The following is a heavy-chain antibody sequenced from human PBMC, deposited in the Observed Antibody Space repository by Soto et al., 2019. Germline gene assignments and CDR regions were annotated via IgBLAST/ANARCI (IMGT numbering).Heavy chain of an antibody. Sequence: QVQLVQSGAEVKKPGASVKVSCKASGYTFTSYGISWVRQAPGQGLEWMGWISAYNGNTNYAQKLQGRVTMTTDTSTSTAYRELRSLRSDDTALYFCAREYQHNWFDPWGQGTLVTVSS. V-gene: IGHV1-18*01. J-gene: IGHJ5*02. CDR3: AREYQHNWFDP. CDR2: ISAYNGNT. D-gene: IGHD2-2*01. CDR1: GYTFTSYG.